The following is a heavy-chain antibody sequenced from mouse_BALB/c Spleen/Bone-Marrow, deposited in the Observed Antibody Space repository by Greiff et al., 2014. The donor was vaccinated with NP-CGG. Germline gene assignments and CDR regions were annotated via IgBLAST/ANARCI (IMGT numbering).Heavy chain of an antibody. CDR1: GFTFSDYY. CDR2: ISDGGSYT. V-gene: IGHV5-4*02. CDR3: ARDRGVQGYAMDY. J-gene: IGHJ4*01. D-gene: IGHD2-14*01. Sequence: EVKLVESGGGLVKPGGSLKLSCAASGFTFSDYYMYWVRQTPEKRLEWVATISDGGSYTYYPDSVKGRFTISRDIAKNNLYLQMNSLKSEDTAMYYCARDRGVQGYAMDYWGQGTSVTVSS.